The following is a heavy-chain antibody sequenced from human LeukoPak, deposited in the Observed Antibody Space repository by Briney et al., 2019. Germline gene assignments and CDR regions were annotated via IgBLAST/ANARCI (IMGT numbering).Heavy chain of an antibody. CDR2: IKEDGSEV. CDR3: AKGANEWTGRAGGYFDY. V-gene: IGHV3-7*01. J-gene: IGHJ4*02. D-gene: IGHD3/OR15-3a*01. Sequence: PGGSLRLSCEASGFTFSSNWMSWVRQVPGEGLEWVANIKEDGSEVYYVDSVKGRFTISRNNVKNSLYLQMNSLRAEDTAVYYCAKGANEWTGRAGGYFDYWGQGTLVTVSS. CDR1: GFTFSSNW.